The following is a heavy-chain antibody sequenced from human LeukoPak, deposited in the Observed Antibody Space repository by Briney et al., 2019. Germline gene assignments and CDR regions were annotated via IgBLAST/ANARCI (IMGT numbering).Heavy chain of an antibody. Sequence: RASVKVSCKASGYTFTRYYMHWVRQAPGQGLEWMGVINPSGGSASYAQKFQGRVTMTRDTSTSTVHMELSSLRSEDTAVYYCARENYYDGSGSPSASAPVDHWGQGTLVTVSS. CDR1: GYTFTRYY. J-gene: IGHJ4*02. CDR3: ARENYYDGSGSPSASAPVDH. D-gene: IGHD3-22*01. V-gene: IGHV1-46*01. CDR2: INPSGGSA.